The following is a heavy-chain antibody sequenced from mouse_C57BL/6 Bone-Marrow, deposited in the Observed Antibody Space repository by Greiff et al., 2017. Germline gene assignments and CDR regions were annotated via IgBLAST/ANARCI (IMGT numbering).Heavy chain of an antibody. D-gene: IGHD2-4*01. CDR2: MHPNGGSP. CDR1: GYTFTNYW. J-gene: IGHJ4*01. Sequence: VQLQQPGAELVKPGASVKLSCKASGYTFTNYWMHWVKQRPGQGLEWIGMMHPNGGSPDYNEKCKSEATLSVDKSSRTAYMELSSLTSEDSAVYYCARSYDYDDYTMDYWGQGTSVTVSS. V-gene: IGHV1-64*01. CDR3: ARSYDYDDYTMDY.